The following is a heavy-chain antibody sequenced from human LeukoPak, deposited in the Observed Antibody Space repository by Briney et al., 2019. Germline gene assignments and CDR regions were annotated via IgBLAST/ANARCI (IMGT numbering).Heavy chain of an antibody. V-gene: IGHV5-51*01. CDR2: IYPGDSDT. J-gene: IGHJ3*02. Sequence: GESLKISCKGSGYSFTSYWIGWVRQMPGKGLEWMGIIYPGDSDTRYSPSFQGQVTISADKSISTAYLQWSSLKASDTAMYYCASLWFGELSASDAFDIWGQGTMVTVSS. CDR1: GYSFTSYW. D-gene: IGHD3-10*01. CDR3: ASLWFGELSASDAFDI.